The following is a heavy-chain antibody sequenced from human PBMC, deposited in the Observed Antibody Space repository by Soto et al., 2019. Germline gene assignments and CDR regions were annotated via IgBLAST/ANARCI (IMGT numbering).Heavy chain of an antibody. D-gene: IGHD3-22*01. CDR1: GFTFSSYA. Sequence: GGSLRLSCAASGFTFSSYAMSWVRQAPGKGLEWVSAISGSGGSTYYADSVKGRFTISRDNSKNTLYLQMNSLRAEDTAVYYCAKALTYYYDSSGYYRDYWGQAALVTVSS. CDR3: AKALTYYYDSSGYYRDY. J-gene: IGHJ4*02. CDR2: ISGSGGST. V-gene: IGHV3-23*01.